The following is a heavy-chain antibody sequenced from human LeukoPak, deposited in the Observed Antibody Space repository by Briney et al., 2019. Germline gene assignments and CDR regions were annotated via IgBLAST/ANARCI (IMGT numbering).Heavy chain of an antibody. J-gene: IGHJ3*02. CDR1: GFTISSNF. D-gene: IGHD4-23*01. Sequence: PGGSLRLSCAASGFTISSNFMNWVRQAPGKGLEWVSDYVDSVKGRFTISRDNSKNSLYLQMNSLRTEDTALYYCAKGVDYGGNTAFDIWGQGTMVTVSS. V-gene: IGHV3-53*05. CDR3: AKGVDYGGNTAFDI.